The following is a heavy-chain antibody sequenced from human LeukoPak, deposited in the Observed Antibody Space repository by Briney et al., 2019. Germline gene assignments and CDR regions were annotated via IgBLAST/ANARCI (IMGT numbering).Heavy chain of an antibody. CDR2: ISAYNGNT. CDR1: GYTFTSYG. CDR3: VGVTTYYYDSSGFDP. V-gene: IGHV1-18*01. J-gene: IGHJ5*02. Sequence: AASVKVSCKASGYTFTSYGISWVRQAPGQGLEWMGWISAYNGNTNYAQRLQGRVTMTTDTSTSTAYMELRSLRSDDTAVYYCVGVTTYYYDSSGFDPWGQGTLVTVSS. D-gene: IGHD3-22*01.